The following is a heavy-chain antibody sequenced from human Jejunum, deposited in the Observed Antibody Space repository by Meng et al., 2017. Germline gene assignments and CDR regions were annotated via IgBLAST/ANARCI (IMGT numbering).Heavy chain of an antibody. D-gene: IGHD6-19*01. V-gene: IGHV4-39*07. CDR2: IYYSENT. J-gene: IGHJ1*01. Sequence: QMHLQELGPGLVKPSETLSLTCSVSGASISSSSWYWGWIRQPPGKGLEWIGSIYYSENTYYHPSLKSRVTISVDTSKNQFSLKLSSVTAADTAVYYCARGPWDSSGWPEYFQHWGQGTLVTVSS. CDR1: GASISSSSWY. CDR3: ARGPWDSSGWPEYFQH.